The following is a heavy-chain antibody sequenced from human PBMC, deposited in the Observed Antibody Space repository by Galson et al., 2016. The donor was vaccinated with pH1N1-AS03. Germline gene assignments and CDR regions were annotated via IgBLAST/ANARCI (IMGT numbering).Heavy chain of an antibody. Sequence: ETLSLPCTVSSGSISSYSWNWIRQPPGRGLEWIGSIYSIGGTNYNPSLERRITISVETSKNQFSLKLRSVTAADTAVYYCARATAVGPPYFDYWGQGTVATVSS. CDR1: SGSISSYS. V-gene: IGHV4-59*01. D-gene: IGHD6-13*01. CDR2: IYSIGGT. CDR3: ARATAVGPPYFDY. J-gene: IGHJ4*02.